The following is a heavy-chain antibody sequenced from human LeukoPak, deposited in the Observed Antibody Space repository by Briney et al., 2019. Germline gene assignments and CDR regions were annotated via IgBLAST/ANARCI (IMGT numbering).Heavy chain of an antibody. CDR1: GGSIRSGSYY. CDR3: AREQGPLAN. J-gene: IGHJ4*02. CDR2: IYTSGST. V-gene: IGHV4-61*02. Sequence: SETLSLTCTVSGGSIRSGSYYWSWIRQPAGKGLEWIGRIYTSGSTNYNPSLKSRVTISVDTSKNQFSLKLSSVTAADTAVYYCAREQGPLANWGQGTLVTVSS.